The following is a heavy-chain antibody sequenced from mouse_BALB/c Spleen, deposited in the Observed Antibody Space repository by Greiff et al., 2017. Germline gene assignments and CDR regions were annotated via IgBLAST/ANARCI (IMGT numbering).Heavy chain of an antibody. J-gene: IGHJ4*01. Sequence: EVILVESGGGLVQPGGSLRLSCATSGFTFTDYYMSWVRQPPGKALEWLGFIRNKANGYTTEYSASVKGRFTISRDNSQSILYLQMNTLRAEDSATYYCARADRFYYYAMDYWGQGTSVTVSS. CDR2: IRNKANGYTT. CDR1: GFTFTDYY. V-gene: IGHV7-3*02. CDR3: ARADRFYYYAMDY. D-gene: IGHD2-14*01.